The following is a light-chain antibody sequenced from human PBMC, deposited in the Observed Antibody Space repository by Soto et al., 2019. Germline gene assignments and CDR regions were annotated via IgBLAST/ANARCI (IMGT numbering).Light chain of an antibody. CDR2: GVS. CDR1: QSVRTY. CDR3: QQSDSTPT. V-gene: IGKV1-39*01. J-gene: IGKJ2*01. Sequence: DIQMTQSPSSLSASVGDRVTITCRASQSVRTYLNWYQQKAGKAPNLLMYGVSTLHSGVPSRFSGSGSGTDFTLTISNLQPEDFATYYCQQSDSTPTFGQGTKVDIK.